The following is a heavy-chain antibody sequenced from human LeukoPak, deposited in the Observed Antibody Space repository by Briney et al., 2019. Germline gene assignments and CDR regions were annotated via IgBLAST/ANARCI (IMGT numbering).Heavy chain of an antibody. CDR2: ISYDGSNK. V-gene: IGHV3-30*04. CDR3: ARGGSSWDFAFDI. Sequence: GGSLRLSCAASGFTFSSYAMHWVRQAPGKGLEWVAVISYDGSNKYYADSVKGRFTISRDNSKNTLYLQMNSLRTEDTAMYYCARGGSSWDFAFDIWGQGTMVTVSS. J-gene: IGHJ3*02. D-gene: IGHD6-13*01. CDR1: GFTFSSYA.